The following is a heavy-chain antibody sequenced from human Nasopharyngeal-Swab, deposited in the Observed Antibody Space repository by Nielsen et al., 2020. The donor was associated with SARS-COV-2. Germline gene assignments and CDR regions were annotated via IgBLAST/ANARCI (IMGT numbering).Heavy chain of an antibody. V-gene: IGHV1-18*01. CDR2: ISAYNGNT. CDR1: GYTFNSYG. CDR3: ARDTQMVYATPGWFDP. J-gene: IGHJ5*02. Sequence: ASVKVSCKASGYTFNSYGISWVRQAPGQGLEWMGWISAYNGNTNYAQKLQGRVTMTTDTSTSTAYMELSSLRSEDTAVYYCARDTQMVYATPGWFDPWGQGTLVTVSS. D-gene: IGHD2-8*01.